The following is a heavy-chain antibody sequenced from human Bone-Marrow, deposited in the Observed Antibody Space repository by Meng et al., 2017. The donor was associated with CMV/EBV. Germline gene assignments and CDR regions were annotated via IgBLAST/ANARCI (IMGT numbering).Heavy chain of an antibody. CDR3: ARVDCSSTSCYTLYY. J-gene: IGHJ4*02. D-gene: IGHD2-2*02. CDR1: GFTFSSYG. CDR2: ISSSGSTI. Sequence: GGSLRLSCAASGFTFSSYGMHWVRQAPGKGLEWVSYISSSGSTIYYADSVKGRFTISRDNAKNSLYLQMNSLRAEDTAVYYCARVDCSSTSCYTLYYWGQGTLVTVSS. V-gene: IGHV3-48*04.